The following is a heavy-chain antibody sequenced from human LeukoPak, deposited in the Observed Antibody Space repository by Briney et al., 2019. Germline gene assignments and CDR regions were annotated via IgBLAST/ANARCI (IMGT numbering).Heavy chain of an antibody. CDR2: ISYDGSNK. Sequence: GRSLRLSCAASGFTFSSYAMHWVRQAPGKGLEWVAVISYDGSNKYYADSVKGRFTISRDNSKNTLYLQMNSLRAEDTAVYYCAREHSNWDPDYWGQGTLVTVSS. J-gene: IGHJ4*02. D-gene: IGHD1-1*01. CDR3: AREHSNWDPDY. V-gene: IGHV3-30-3*01. CDR1: GFTFSSYA.